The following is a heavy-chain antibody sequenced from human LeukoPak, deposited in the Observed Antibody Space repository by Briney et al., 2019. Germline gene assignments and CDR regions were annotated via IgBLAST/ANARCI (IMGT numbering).Heavy chain of an antibody. CDR3: ARGRESGSYYYYYYYMDV. V-gene: IGHV4-38-2*01. J-gene: IGHJ6*03. D-gene: IGHD1-26*01. CDR2: IYHSGST. Sequence: SETLSLTCAVSVYSISSGYYWGWIRQPPGKGLEWIGGIYHSGSTYYNPSLKSRVTISVDTSKNQFSLKLSSVTAADTAVYYCARGRESGSYYYYYYYMDVWGKGTTVTVSS. CDR1: VYSISSGYY.